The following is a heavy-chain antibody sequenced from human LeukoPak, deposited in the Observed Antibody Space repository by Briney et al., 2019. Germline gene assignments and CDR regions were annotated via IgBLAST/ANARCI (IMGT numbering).Heavy chain of an antibody. D-gene: IGHD3-10*01. Sequence: PGRSLRLSCAASGFTFSSYGMHWVRQAPGKGLEWVAVISYDGSNKYYADSVKGRFTISRDNSKNTLYLQMNSLRAEDTAVYYCARVGRNYYGSGSYYFFDYWGQGTLVTVSS. CDR3: ARVGRNYYGSGSYYFFDY. J-gene: IGHJ4*02. V-gene: IGHV3-30*03. CDR1: GFTFSSYG. CDR2: ISYDGSNK.